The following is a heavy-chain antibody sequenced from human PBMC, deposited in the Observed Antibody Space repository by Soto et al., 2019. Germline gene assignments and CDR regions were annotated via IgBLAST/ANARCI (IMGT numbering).Heavy chain of an antibody. J-gene: IGHJ6*02. CDR1: GFTFGDYA. D-gene: IGHD1-1*01. CDR3: TVQLERFYYYGMDV. V-gene: IGHV3-49*03. CDR2: IRSKAYGGTT. Sequence: GGSLRLSCTASGFTFGDYAMSWFRQAPGKGLEWVGFIRSKAYGGTTEYAASVKGRFTISRDDSKSIAYLQMNSLKTEDTAVYYCTVQLERFYYYGMDVWGQGTTVTVSS.